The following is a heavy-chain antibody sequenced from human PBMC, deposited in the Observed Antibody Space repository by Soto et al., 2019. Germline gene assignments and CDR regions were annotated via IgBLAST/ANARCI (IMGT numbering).Heavy chain of an antibody. CDR3: ARESNYYDSSGYYYEAVFDY. Sequence: SVKVSCKASGGTFSSYTISWVRQAPGQRLEWMGRIIPILGIANYAQKFQGRVTITADKSTSTAYMELSSLRSEDTAVYYCARESNYYDSSGYYYEAVFDYWGQGTLVTVSS. V-gene: IGHV1-69*04. D-gene: IGHD3-22*01. J-gene: IGHJ4*02. CDR2: IIPILGIA. CDR1: GGTFSSYT.